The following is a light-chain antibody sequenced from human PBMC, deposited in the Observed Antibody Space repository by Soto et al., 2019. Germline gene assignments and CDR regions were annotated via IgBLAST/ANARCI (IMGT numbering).Light chain of an antibody. Sequence: ETVLTQSPATLSSSPGERATLSCRASQSVSSYFAWYQQKPGQAPRLLIYDASNRATGIPARFSGSGSGTDFTLSISSLEPEDFAVYYCQQRSNLPLTFGQGTKVEIK. J-gene: IGKJ1*01. CDR1: QSVSSY. V-gene: IGKV3-11*01. CDR3: QQRSNLPLT. CDR2: DAS.